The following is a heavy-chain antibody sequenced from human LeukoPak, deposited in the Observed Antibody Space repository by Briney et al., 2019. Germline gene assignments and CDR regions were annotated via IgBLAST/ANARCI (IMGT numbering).Heavy chain of an antibody. D-gene: IGHD2/OR15-2a*01. Sequence: PSETLSLTCTVSGGSISTYHWSWIRQPAGKGLEWIGRIYTSGSTSYSPSLKSRVTTSVDKSKSQFSLKLRSVTAADTAVYYCARDLDHCDSTNCHNWFDPWGQGTLVTVSS. V-gene: IGHV4-4*07. CDR2: IYTSGST. CDR1: GGSISTYH. J-gene: IGHJ5*02. CDR3: ARDLDHCDSTNCHNWFDP.